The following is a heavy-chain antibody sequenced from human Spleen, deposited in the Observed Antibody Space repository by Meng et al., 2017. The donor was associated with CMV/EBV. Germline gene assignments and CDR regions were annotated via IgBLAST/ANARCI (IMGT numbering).Heavy chain of an antibody. CDR2: IWPGDSDT. CDR1: GFTFSTYW. Sequence: GESLKISCAASGFTFSTYWLGWVRQVPGKGLEWMGMIWPGDSDTRYSPSFQGQVSISADTSTTTAYLQWAALKASDSAIYYCATSRGGSSSDHWGQGTLVTVSS. V-gene: IGHV5-51*01. J-gene: IGHJ4*02. CDR3: ATSRGGSSSDH. D-gene: IGHD6-6*01.